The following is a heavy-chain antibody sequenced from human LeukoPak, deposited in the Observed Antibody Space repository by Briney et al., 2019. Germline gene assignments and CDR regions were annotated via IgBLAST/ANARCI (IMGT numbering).Heavy chain of an antibody. J-gene: IGHJ4*02. CDR2: INTDGSST. CDR3: ARGNEWAFDY. V-gene: IGHV3-74*01. Sequence: GGSLRLSCAAAVFTFSSYWMHWVRQAPGKGLVWVSRINTDGSSTIYADSVKGRFTISRDNAKNTLYLQMNSLRADDTAVYDCARGNEWAFDYWAQGTLVIVSS. D-gene: IGHD1-26*01. CDR1: VFTFSSYW.